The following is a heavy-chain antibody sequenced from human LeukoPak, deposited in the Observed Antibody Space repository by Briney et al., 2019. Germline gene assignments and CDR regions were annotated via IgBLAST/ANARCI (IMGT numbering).Heavy chain of an antibody. J-gene: IGHJ4*02. CDR3: ARGHLRFLEWLSDY. V-gene: IGHV3-30*04. D-gene: IGHD3-3*01. Sequence: GGSLRLSCAASGFTFSGSALHWVRQAPGKGLEWVAVISSDGSNKYYADSVKGRFTISRDNSKNTLYLQMNSLRADDTAVYYCARGHLRFLEWLSDYWGQGTLVTVSS. CDR1: GFTFSGSA. CDR2: ISSDGSNK.